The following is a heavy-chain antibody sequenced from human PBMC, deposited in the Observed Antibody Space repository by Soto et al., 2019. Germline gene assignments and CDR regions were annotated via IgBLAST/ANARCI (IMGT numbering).Heavy chain of an antibody. J-gene: IGHJ4*02. CDR3: ARVLGSGYYRGDY. CDR2: IISLFGTP. Sequence: QVQLVQSGDAVKKPGSSVKVSGKASGDTFTNHVFNWVRQAPGQGLEWMGGIISLFGTPNYSRRFQGRGTITADESTATSYLELSSLRSDDTAVYYCARVLGSGYYRGDYWGQGTLVTVSS. CDR1: GDTFTNHV. V-gene: IGHV1-69*12. D-gene: IGHD3-22*01.